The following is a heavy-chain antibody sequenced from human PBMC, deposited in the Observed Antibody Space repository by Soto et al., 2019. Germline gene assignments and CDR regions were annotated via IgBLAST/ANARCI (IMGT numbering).Heavy chain of an antibody. D-gene: IGHD1-26*01. CDR3: ARVSGSGTYYFDY. Sequence: KTSETLSLTCTVSGGSISSYCWSWIRQPPGKGLEWIGYIYYSGSTNYNPSLKSRVTISVDTSKNQFSLKLTSVTAADTAVYFCARVSGSGTYYFDYWGQGTLVTVSS. J-gene: IGHJ4*02. V-gene: IGHV4-59*01. CDR2: IYYSGST. CDR1: GGSISSYC.